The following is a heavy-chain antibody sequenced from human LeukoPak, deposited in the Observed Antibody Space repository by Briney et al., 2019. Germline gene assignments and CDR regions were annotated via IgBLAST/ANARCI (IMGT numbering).Heavy chain of an antibody. CDR3: ARDMGYCSGGSCYGRRYFDS. J-gene: IGHJ4*02. V-gene: IGHV3-48*03. CDR2: IGGSASTI. Sequence: PGGSLRLSCAASGFIFSSYEMNWVRQAPGKGLEWVAYIGGSASTIHYADSVKGRFTVSRDNAKSSLYLQMNSLRAEDTAVYYCARDMGYCSGGSCYGRRYFDSWGQGTLVTVSS. D-gene: IGHD2-15*01. CDR1: GFIFSSYE.